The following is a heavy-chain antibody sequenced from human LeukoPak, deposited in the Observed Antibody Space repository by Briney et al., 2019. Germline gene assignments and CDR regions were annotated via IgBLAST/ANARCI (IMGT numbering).Heavy chain of an antibody. CDR3: ARGGAKGSFDY. Sequence: GGSLRLSCAASGFTVSSNYMSWVRQAPGKGLEWVANIKQDGSEKYYVDSVKGRFTISRDNVKNSLYLQMNSLRVEDTSVYYCARGGAKGSFDYWGQGTLVTVSS. J-gene: IGHJ4*02. CDR1: GFTVSSNY. V-gene: IGHV3-7*01. CDR2: IKQDGSEK.